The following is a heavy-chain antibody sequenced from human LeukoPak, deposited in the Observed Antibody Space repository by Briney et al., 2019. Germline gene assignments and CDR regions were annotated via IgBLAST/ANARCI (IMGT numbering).Heavy chain of an antibody. Sequence: PSETLSLTCAVYGGSFSGYYWTLIRQTPGKGLEWIGEISHTGLTGSNPSLKSRVTIFVDSSKKQFSLRMTSVTVADTGVYYCARVPDITARPCDTWGPGTLVTVSS. CDR1: GGSFSGYY. CDR2: ISHTGLT. J-gene: IGHJ5*02. V-gene: IGHV4-34*01. D-gene: IGHD1-1*01. CDR3: ARVPDITARPCDT.